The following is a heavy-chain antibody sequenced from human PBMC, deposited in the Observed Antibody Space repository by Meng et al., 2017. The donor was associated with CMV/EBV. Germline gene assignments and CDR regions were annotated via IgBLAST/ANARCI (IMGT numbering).Heavy chain of an antibody. V-gene: IGHV4-30-4*08. CDR2: IYYSGST. Sequence: QVALEDSGTGLVKPSQTLSLTCTVSGGSISSGDYYWSWIRQPPGKGLAWIGYIYYSGSTYYNPSLKSRVTISVDTSKNQFSLKLSSVTAADTAVYYCARVTSRVAGAFDYWGQGTLVTVSS. J-gene: IGHJ4*02. D-gene: IGHD1-14*01. CDR3: ARVTSRVAGAFDY. CDR1: GGSISSGDYY.